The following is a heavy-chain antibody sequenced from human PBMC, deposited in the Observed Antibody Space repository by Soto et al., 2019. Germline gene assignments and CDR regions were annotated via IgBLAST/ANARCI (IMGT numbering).Heavy chain of an antibody. J-gene: IGHJ1*01. D-gene: IGHD1-26*01. CDR3: AHRFLYSGSSYAGHYQH. V-gene: IGHV2-5*02. CDR1: GFSLSTSGVG. CDR2: IYWDDNK. Sequence: QITLKESGPTLVKPTQTLTLTCIFSGFSLSTSGVGVGWIRQPPGKALEWLALIYWDDNKRYSPSLKSRLTITKDTSKDQVVLTMTNMDPVDTVTYYCAHRFLYSGSSYAGHYQHWGQGTLVTVSS.